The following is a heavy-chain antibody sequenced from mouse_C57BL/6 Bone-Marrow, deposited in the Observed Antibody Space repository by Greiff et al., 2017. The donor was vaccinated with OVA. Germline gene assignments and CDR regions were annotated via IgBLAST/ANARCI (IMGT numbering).Heavy chain of an antibody. D-gene: IGHD1-1*01. Sequence: EVKLLESGGGLVQPGGSLKLSCAASGIDFSRYWMSWVRRAPGKGLEWIGEINPDSSTINYAPSLKDKFIISRDNAKNTLYLQMSKVRSEDTALYYCAKDYYGSPFAYWGQGTLVTVSA. J-gene: IGHJ3*01. V-gene: IGHV4-1*01. CDR1: GIDFSRYW. CDR3: AKDYYGSPFAY. CDR2: INPDSSTI.